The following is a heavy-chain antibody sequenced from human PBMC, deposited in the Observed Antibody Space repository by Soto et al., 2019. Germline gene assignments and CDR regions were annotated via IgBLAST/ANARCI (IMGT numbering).Heavy chain of an antibody. CDR2: IIAFSDIV. Sequence: QVQLVQSGAEVKKPGSSVKVSCKASGGTFGIYAITWVRQAPGQGLEWMGGIIAFSDIVNYTQKLQGRVTITADESTNTAYMDLSSLRSEDTAVYYCARSLYSSSWFLSGNSYYYSGMDVWGQGTTVTVSS. V-gene: IGHV1-69*12. D-gene: IGHD6-13*01. CDR3: ARSLYSSSWFLSGNSYYYSGMDV. CDR1: GGTFGIYA. J-gene: IGHJ6*02.